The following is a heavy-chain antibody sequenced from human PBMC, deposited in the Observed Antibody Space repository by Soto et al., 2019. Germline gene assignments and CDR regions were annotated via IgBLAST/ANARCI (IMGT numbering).Heavy chain of an antibody. Sequence: ASVKVSCKASGYTFTGYYMHWVRQAPGQGLEWMGWINPNSGGTNYAQKFQGWVTMTRDTSISTAYMELSRLRSDDTAVYYCARGQGYFDWSGRRGVRDNWFDPWG. CDR2: INPNSGGT. CDR1: GYTFTGYY. D-gene: IGHD3-9*01. J-gene: IGHJ5*02. CDR3: ARGQGYFDWSGRRGVRDNWFDP. V-gene: IGHV1-2*04.